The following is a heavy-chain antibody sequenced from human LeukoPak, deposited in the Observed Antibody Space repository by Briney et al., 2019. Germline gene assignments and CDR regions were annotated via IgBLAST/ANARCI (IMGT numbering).Heavy chain of an antibody. V-gene: IGHV3-7*03. CDR2: IKQDGSEK. J-gene: IGHJ6*02. CDR3: ARANYCSSTSCHLYGMDV. CDR1: GFTFSSYR. D-gene: IGHD2-2*01. Sequence: GGSLRLSCAASGFTFSSYRMSWVRQAPGKGLEWVANIKQDGSEKYYVDSVKGRFTISRDNAKNSLYLQMNSLRAEDTAVYYCARANYCSSTSCHLYGMDVWGQGTTVTVSS.